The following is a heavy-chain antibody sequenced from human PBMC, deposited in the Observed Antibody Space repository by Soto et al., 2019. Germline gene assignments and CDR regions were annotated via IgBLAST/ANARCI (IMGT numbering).Heavy chain of an antibody. J-gene: IGHJ5*02. CDR2: ISSSSSYT. CDR1: GFTFSDYY. CDR3: ASASRFGECPPPFDP. Sequence: QVQLVESGGGLVKPGGSLRLSCAASGFTFSDYYMSWIRQAPGKGLEWVSYISSSSSYTNYADSVKGRFTISRDNAKNSLYLQRNSVRAEETAVYYCASASRFGECPPPFDPWGQGTLVTVSS. V-gene: IGHV3-11*05. D-gene: IGHD3-10*01.